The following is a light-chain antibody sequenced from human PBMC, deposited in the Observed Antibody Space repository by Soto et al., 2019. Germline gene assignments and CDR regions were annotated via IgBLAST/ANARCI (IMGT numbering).Light chain of an antibody. Sequence: EIQMAKSPSSLSASLGDRVTITCRGSEGISKYLNWYQQKPGKAPKLLIYAASSLQSGGPARFSGSGAGTDFTLTISSLQPEDFATYYCQQTYSSPPPTFGQGTKVDI. V-gene: IGKV1-39*01. CDR1: EGISKY. CDR3: QQTYSSPPPT. CDR2: AAS. J-gene: IGKJ1*01.